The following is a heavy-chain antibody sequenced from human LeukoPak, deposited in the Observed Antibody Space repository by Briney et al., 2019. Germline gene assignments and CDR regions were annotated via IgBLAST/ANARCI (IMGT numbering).Heavy chain of an antibody. J-gene: IGHJ4*02. CDR3: ARDSVQQLVFLMFDY. Sequence: SVKVSCKASGGTFSSYAISWVRQAPGQGLEWMGGIIPIFGTANYAQKFQGRVTITADKSTSTAYMELSSLRSEDTAVYYCARDSVQQLVFLMFDYWGQGTPVTVSS. D-gene: IGHD6-6*01. CDR1: GGTFSSYA. CDR2: IIPIFGTA. V-gene: IGHV1-69*06.